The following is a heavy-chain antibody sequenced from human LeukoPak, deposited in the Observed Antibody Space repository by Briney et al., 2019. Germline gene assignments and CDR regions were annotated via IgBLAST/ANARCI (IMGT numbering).Heavy chain of an antibody. CDR3: ASRFTMPLIRGAFDI. J-gene: IGHJ3*02. CDR2: FDDGERT. Sequence: SETLSLTCAVYGGSFSSCSWIFIRQPPGKGLEWIGEFDDGERTNYNPSLKSRATISVDTSKNQFSLKLSSVTAADTAMYYCASRFTMPLIRGAFDIWGQGTMVIVSS. V-gene: IGHV4-34*01. D-gene: IGHD3-10*01. CDR1: GGSFSSCS.